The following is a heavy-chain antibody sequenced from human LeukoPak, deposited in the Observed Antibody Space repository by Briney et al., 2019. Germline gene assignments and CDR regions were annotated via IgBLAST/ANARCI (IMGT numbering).Heavy chain of an antibody. V-gene: IGHV1-46*01. CDR1: GYTFTSYY. Sequence: ASVKVSCKASGYTFTSYYMHWVRQAPGQGLEWMGIINPSGGSTSYAQKFRGRVTMTRDMSTSTVYMELSSLRSEDTAVYYCARVRGWNYGQHYFDYWGQGTLVTVSS. D-gene: IGHD1-7*01. J-gene: IGHJ4*02. CDR2: INPSGGST. CDR3: ARVRGWNYGQHYFDY.